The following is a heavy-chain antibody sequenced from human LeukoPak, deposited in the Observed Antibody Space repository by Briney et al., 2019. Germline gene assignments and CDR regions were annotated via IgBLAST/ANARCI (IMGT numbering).Heavy chain of an antibody. CDR2: INWNGGST. CDR1: GFTFDEYG. V-gene: IGHV3-20*04. Sequence: PGGSLRLSCAASGFTFDEYGMSWVRQAPGKGLEWVSDINWNGGSTGYADSVKGRFTISRDNAKNSLYLQMNSLRAEDTAVYYCARGSGYDFFDYWGQGTLVTVSS. D-gene: IGHD5-12*01. CDR3: ARGSGYDFFDY. J-gene: IGHJ4*02.